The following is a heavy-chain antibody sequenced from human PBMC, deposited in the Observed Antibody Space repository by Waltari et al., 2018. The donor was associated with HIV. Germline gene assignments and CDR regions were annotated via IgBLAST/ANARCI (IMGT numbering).Heavy chain of an antibody. J-gene: IGHJ4*01. CDR1: GFPFTSYS. D-gene: IGHD6-13*01. CDR3: TGISTRRGSSWDVDFDD. Sequence: EVQLMESGGDLIQPGGSLRLSCAASGFPFTSYSFLWVRQAPGTWLEGSSAISATRKPIYFAMSGKGRFTSSGDKANKSLYLQMNSLPAEDAASYYWTGISTRRGSSWDVDFDDGGQGTLGT. V-gene: IGHV3-48*01. CDR2: ISATRKPI.